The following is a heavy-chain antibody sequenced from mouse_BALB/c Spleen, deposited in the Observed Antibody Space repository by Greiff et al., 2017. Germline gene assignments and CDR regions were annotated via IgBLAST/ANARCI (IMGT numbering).Heavy chain of an antibody. CDR2: IRNKANGYTT. J-gene: IGHJ2*01. CDR1: GFTFTDYY. D-gene: IGHD1-1*01. Sequence: EVQRVESGGGLVQPGGSLRLSCATSGFTFTDYYMSWVRQPPGKALEWLGFIRNKANGYTTEYSASVKGRFTISRDNSQSILYLQMNTLRAEDSATYYCARAHGSSYYFDYWGQGTTLTVSS. CDR3: ARAHGSSYYFDY. V-gene: IGHV7-3*02.